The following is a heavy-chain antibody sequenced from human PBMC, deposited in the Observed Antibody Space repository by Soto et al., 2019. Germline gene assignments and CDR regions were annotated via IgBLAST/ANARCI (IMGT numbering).Heavy chain of an antibody. J-gene: IGHJ4*02. V-gene: IGHV4-4*07. CDR2: IYATGTT. Sequence: SETLSLTCTVSGASISGFYWSWIRKSAGKGLEWIGRIYATGTTDYNPSLKSRVMMSVDTSKKQFSLKLRSVTAADTAVYYCVRDGTKTLRDCFDYWAQGISVTVFS. D-gene: IGHD1-1*01. CDR1: GASISGFY. CDR3: VRDGTKTLRDCFDY.